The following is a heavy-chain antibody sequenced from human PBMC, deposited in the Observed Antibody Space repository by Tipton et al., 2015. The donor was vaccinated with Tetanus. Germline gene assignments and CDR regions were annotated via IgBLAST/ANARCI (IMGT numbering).Heavy chain of an antibody. CDR1: GFTFSDYY. V-gene: IGHV3-11*06. J-gene: IGHJ4*02. Sequence: SLRLSCAASGFTFSDYYMSWIRQPPGKGLEWLSFIRGTGGYTTYADSVRGRFTISRDDATHSVYLQMNSLRADDTAIYFCARAGPRRAGDYDHWGQGALVTVSS. D-gene: IGHD7-27*01. CDR2: IRGTGGYT. CDR3: ARAGPRRAGDYDH.